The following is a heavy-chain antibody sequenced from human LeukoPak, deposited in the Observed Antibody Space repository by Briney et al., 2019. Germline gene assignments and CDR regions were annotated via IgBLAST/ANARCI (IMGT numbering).Heavy chain of an antibody. CDR2: SSSGSDSV. V-gene: IGHV3-21*01. CDR1: GFTFSTYS. CDR3: AREYGDYDSYFYGLDV. D-gene: IGHD4-17*01. J-gene: IGHJ6*02. Sequence: GGSLRLSCVASGFTFSTYSMNWVRQAPGKGLDWVSSSSSGSDSVYYADSVKGRFTISRDDAKNSLYLQMNSLRAEDTAVYYCAREYGDYDSYFYGLDVWGQGTTVTVSS.